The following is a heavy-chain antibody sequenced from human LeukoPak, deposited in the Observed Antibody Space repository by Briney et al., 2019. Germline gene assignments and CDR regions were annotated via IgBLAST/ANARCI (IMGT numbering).Heavy chain of an antibody. D-gene: IGHD3-22*01. CDR1: GGSISSGSYY. J-gene: IGHJ3*02. CDR2: IYTSGST. CDR3: ARVSPHYYDSSGPNDAFDI. V-gene: IGHV4-61*02. Sequence: SQTLSLTCTVSGGSISSGSYYWSWLRQPAGAGLEWIGRIYTSGSTNYNPSLKSRVTISVDTSKNQFSLKLSSVTAADTAVYYCARVSPHYYDSSGPNDAFDIWGQGTMVTVSS.